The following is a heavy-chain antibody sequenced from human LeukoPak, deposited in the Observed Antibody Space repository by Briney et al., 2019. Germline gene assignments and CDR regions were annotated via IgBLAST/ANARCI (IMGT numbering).Heavy chain of an antibody. Sequence: SQTLSLTCTVSGGSISSGDYYWSWIRQPPGKGLEWIGEINHSGSTNYNPSLKSRVTISVDTSKNQFSLKLSSVTAADTAVYYCARGGQVDTAMARSWFDPWGQGTLVTVSS. CDR1: GGSISSGDYY. V-gene: IGHV4-30-4*01. CDR2: INHSGST. CDR3: ARGGQVDTAMARSWFDP. J-gene: IGHJ5*02. D-gene: IGHD5-18*01.